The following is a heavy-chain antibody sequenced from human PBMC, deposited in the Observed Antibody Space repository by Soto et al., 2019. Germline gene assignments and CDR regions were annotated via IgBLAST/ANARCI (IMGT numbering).Heavy chain of an antibody. CDR1: GFTVSNNY. D-gene: IGHD2-15*01. V-gene: IGHV3-53*01. J-gene: IGHJ4*02. Sequence: PGGSLRLSCVASGFTVSNNYMSWVRQAPGRGLEWVSAISNTGSTYYAGSVKGRSTISRDSSTNTLYLEVNSLRADDTAVYYCAKVNVVVVAATFEYEYYSDYWGQGTLVTVSS. CDR2: ISNTGST. CDR3: AKVNVVVVAATFEYEYYSDY.